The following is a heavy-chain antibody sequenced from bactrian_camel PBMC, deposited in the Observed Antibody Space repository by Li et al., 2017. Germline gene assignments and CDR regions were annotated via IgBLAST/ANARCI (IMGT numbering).Heavy chain of an antibody. Sequence: VQLVESGGGLVQPGGSLKLSCATARCNYHSHTLAWFRQAPGKEREGVAAANSGGGASYADSVKGRFTVSKDNAENILVLQMNNLKPEDTGMYYCVADPWCVLQFLGVLPERRETYSGYWGQGTQVTVS. CDR3: VADPWCVLQFLGVLPERRETYSGY. V-gene: IGHV3S57*01. D-gene: IGHD3*01. CDR1: RCNYHSHT. CDR2: ANSGGGA. J-gene: IGHJ6*01.